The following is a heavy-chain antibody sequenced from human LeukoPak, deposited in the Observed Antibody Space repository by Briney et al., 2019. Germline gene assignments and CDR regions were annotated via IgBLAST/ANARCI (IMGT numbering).Heavy chain of an antibody. J-gene: IGHJ6*02. Sequence: SETLSLTCAVYGGSFSGYYWSWVRQPPGEGREWIGEINHSGSTNYNPSLKSRVTISADTSKNQFSLKLSSVTAADTAVYYCARAGYCSGGSCYRRGYYYYGMDVWGQGTTVTVSS. V-gene: IGHV4-34*01. CDR2: INHSGST. CDR1: GGSFSGYY. D-gene: IGHD2-15*01. CDR3: ARAGYCSGGSCYRRGYYYYGMDV.